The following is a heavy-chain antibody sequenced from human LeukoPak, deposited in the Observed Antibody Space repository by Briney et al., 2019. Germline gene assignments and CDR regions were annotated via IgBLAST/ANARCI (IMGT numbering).Heavy chain of an antibody. V-gene: IGHV4-61*02. CDR3: ARGVVAAPFDY. J-gene: IGHJ4*02. D-gene: IGHD5-12*01. CDR1: GGSISSGSYY. CDR2: IYTSGST. Sequence: PSETLSLTCTVSGGSISSGSYYWSWIRQPAGKGLEWIGRIYTSGSTNYNPSLKSRVTISVDTSKNRFSLKLSSVTAADTAVYYCARGVVAAPFDYWGQGTLVTVSS.